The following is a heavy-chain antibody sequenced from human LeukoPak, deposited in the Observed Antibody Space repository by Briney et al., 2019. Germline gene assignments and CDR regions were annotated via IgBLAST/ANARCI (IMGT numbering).Heavy chain of an antibody. CDR3: ARQIVVVTAIHGSFDY. J-gene: IGHJ4*02. Sequence: SETLSLTCTVSGGSISSGDYYWSWIRQPPGKGLEWIGYIYYSGSTYYNPSLKSRVTISVDTSKNQFSLKPSSVTAADTAVYYCARQIVVVTAIHGSFDYWGQGTLVTVSS. V-gene: IGHV4-30-4*01. CDR2: IYYSGST. D-gene: IGHD2-21*02. CDR1: GGSISSGDYY.